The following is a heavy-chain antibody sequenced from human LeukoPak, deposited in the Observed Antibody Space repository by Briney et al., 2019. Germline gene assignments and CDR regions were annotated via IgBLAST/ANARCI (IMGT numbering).Heavy chain of an antibody. J-gene: IGHJ4*02. V-gene: IGHV4-30-2*01. D-gene: IGHD4-17*01. CDR1: GFTFDDYA. Sequence: LRLSCAASGFTFDDYAMHWIRQPPGKGLEWIGYIYHSGSTYYNPSLKSRVTISVDRSKNQFSLKLSSVTAADTAVYYCARAPGTVARLRHFDYWGQGTLVTVSS. CDR2: IYHSGST. CDR3: ARAPGTVARLRHFDY.